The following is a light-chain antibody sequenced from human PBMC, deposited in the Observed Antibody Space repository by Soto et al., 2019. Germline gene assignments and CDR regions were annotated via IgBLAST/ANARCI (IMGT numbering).Light chain of an antibody. CDR3: QQYNSYSPRT. CDR1: QTINSW. Sequence: IQMTQSTSPLSASVGGRVTITCRVSQTINSWLAWYQQKPGKAPKLLIYKASYLQSWVPSTFSGSGSGTEFTLTISSLQPDDFATYYCQQYNSYSPRTFGQGTKVDI. J-gene: IGKJ1*01. V-gene: IGKV1-5*03. CDR2: KAS.